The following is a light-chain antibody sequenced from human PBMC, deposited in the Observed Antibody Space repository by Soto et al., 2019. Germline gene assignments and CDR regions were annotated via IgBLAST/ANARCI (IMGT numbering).Light chain of an antibody. CDR1: QCIRND. CDR2: AAS. J-gene: IGKJ3*01. CDR3: LQHNSYPLFT. V-gene: IGKV1-17*01. Sequence: DIQMTQSPSSLSASVGDRVTITCRASQCIRNDLGWYQQKPGKAPKRLIYAASSLQSRVPSRVSGSGSGTEFSLTISSLQPEDFETYYCLQHNSYPLFTFGPGTKVDIK.